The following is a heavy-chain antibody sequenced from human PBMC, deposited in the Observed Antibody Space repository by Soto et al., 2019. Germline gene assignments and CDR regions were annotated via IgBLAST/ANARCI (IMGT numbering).Heavy chain of an antibody. CDR1: GFIFSDYA. V-gene: IGHV3-23*01. J-gene: IGHJ5*02. CDR2: ISGTRGRKRNT. Sequence: EVQLLESGGNLVQPGMSLRLSCAASGFIFSDYAMTWVRQAPGKGLEWVSTISGTRGRKRNTFYTASVKGRFTVTSDNSKNTLLLQMTSLRVEDTAVYYGAKTMSRLGGDDMKWLAPWGQGTLVTVSS. D-gene: IGHD5-12*01. CDR3: AKTMSRLGGDDMKWLAP.